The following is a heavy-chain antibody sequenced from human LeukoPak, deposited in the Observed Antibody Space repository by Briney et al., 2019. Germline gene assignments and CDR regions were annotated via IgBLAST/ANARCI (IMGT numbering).Heavy chain of an antibody. CDR3: ARVAMVRGVFPTYYYYYYMDV. V-gene: IGHV3-53*01. Sequence: GGSLRLSCAASGFTVSSNYMSWVRQAPGKGLEWVSVIYSGGSTYYADSVKGRFTISRDNSKNTLYLQMNSLRAEDTAVYYCARVAMVRGVFPTYYYYYYMDVWGKGTTVTISS. D-gene: IGHD3-10*01. J-gene: IGHJ6*03. CDR2: IYSGGST. CDR1: GFTVSSNY.